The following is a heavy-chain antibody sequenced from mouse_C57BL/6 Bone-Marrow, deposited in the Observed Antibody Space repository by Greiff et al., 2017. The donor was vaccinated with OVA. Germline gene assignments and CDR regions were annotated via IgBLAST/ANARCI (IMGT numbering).Heavy chain of an antibody. J-gene: IGHJ2*01. D-gene: IGHD1-1*01. CDR2: IFPGSGST. CDR3: ARITTVVASYYFDY. V-gene: IGHV1-75*01. CDR1: GYTFTDYY. Sequence: VQLVESGPELVKPGASVKISCKASGYTFTDYYINWVKQRPGQGLEWIGWIFPGSGSTYYNEKFKGKATLTVDKSSSTAYMLLSSLTSEDSAVYFCARITTVVASYYFDYWGQGTTLTVSS.